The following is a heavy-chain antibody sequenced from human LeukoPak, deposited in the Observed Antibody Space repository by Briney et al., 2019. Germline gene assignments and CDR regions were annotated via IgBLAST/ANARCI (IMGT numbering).Heavy chain of an antibody. V-gene: IGHV3-23*01. J-gene: IGHJ6*02. CDR1: GFTLSSYG. D-gene: IGHD3-10*01. CDR3: AKGNPLVRYGMDV. Sequence: PGGSLRLSCAASGFTLSSYGMSWVRQAPGKGLEWVSASGGSGVSTFYADSVKGRFTISRDNSKNTLFLQMNNLRGEDTAVYYCAKGNPLVRYGMDVWGQGTTVTVSS. CDR2: SGGSGVST.